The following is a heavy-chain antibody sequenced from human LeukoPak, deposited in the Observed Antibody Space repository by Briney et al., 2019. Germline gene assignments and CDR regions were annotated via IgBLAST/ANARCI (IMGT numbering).Heavy chain of an antibody. J-gene: IGHJ4*02. D-gene: IGHD6-13*01. CDR3: ARGPFWYSDY. CDR2: IYYSGST. CDR1: GGSISSYY. V-gene: IGHV4-59*12. Sequence: PSETLSLTCTVSGGSISSYYWSWIRRPPGKRLEWIGYIYYSGSTNYNPSLKSRVTISVDTSKNQFSLKLSSVTAADTAVYYCARGPFWYSDYWGQGTLVTVSS.